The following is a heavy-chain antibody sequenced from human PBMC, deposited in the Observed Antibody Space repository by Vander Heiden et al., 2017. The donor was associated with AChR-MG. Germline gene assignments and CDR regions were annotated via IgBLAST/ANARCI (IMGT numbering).Heavy chain of an antibody. CDR2: ISWNSGSI. V-gene: IGHV3-9*01. D-gene: IGHD2-2*01. CDR1: GFTFDAYA. J-gene: IGHJ5*02. CDR3: AKGGYCSSTSCGLGWFDP. Sequence: EVPLVESGGGLVQPGRSLRLSCAASGFTFDAYAMHWVRQASGKGLEWVAGISWNSGSIGYADSVKGRFTISRDNAKNSLYLQMNSLRAEDTALYYCAKGGYCSSTSCGLGWFDPWGQGTLVTVSS.